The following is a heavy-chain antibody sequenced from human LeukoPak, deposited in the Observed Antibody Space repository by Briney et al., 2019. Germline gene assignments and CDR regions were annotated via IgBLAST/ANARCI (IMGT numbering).Heavy chain of an antibody. CDR2: ISAYNGNK. V-gene: IGHV1-18*01. D-gene: IGHD2-8*01. J-gene: IGHJ5*02. CDR1: GYTFTSYG. CDR3: ARVYSNGRWFDP. Sequence: ASVKVSCKASGYTFTSYGISWVRQAPGQGLEWMGWISAYNGNKHYAQKLQGRVIMTTDTSTSTADMDVRSLRDDDTAVYYCARVYSNGRWFDPWGQGTLVTVSS.